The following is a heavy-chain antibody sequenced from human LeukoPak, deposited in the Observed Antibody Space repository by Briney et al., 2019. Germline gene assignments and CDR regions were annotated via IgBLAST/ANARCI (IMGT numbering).Heavy chain of an antibody. CDR1: GYTFTGYY. V-gene: IGHV1-2*02. J-gene: IGHJ5*02. Sequence: ASVKVSCKASGYTFTGYYMHWVRQAPGQGLEWMGWINPNSGGTNYAQKFQGRVTMTRDTSISTAYMELSRLRPDDTAVYYCARGGGVVPAARMNWFDPWGQGTQVTVSS. D-gene: IGHD2-2*01. CDR3: ARGGGVVPAARMNWFDP. CDR2: INPNSGGT.